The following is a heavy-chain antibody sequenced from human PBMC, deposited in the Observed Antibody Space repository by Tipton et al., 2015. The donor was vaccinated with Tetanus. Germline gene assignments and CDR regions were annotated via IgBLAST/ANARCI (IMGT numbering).Heavy chain of an antibody. V-gene: IGHV3-30*04. Sequence: LSLTCAASGFTFSSYAMHWVRQAPGKGLEWVAVISYDGSNKYYADSVKGRFTISRDNSKNTLYLQMNSLRAEDTAVYYCARERGIAAAGKPGWFDPWGQGTLVTVSS. J-gene: IGHJ5*02. CDR1: GFTFSSYA. CDR2: ISYDGSNK. D-gene: IGHD6-13*01. CDR3: ARERGIAAAGKPGWFDP.